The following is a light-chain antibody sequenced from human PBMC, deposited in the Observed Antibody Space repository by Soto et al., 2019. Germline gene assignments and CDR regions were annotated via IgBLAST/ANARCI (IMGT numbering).Light chain of an antibody. J-gene: IGKJ5*01. CDR2: GAS. CDR1: HIVSSN. CDR3: QQYNSWPPIT. V-gene: IGKV3-15*01. Sequence: EIVMTQSPDTLSVSPGERATLSCRASHIVSSNLAWYQHKAGQAPRLLIYGASTRATGIPARFSGSGSGTEFSLTISSLQSEDFAVYYCQQYNSWPPITFGQGTRLEIK.